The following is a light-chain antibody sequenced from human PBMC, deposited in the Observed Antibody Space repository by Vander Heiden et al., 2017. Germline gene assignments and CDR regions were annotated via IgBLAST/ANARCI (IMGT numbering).Light chain of an antibody. CDR3: CSYAGSYTFVV. CDR2: DVS. V-gene: IGLV2-11*01. J-gene: IGLJ2*01. CDR1: SSDVGGYNY. Sequence: QSALTQPRSVSGYPGQSVNISCTGTSSDVGGYNYVSWYQQHPGKAPKLMIYDVSKRPSGVPDRFSGSKSGNTASLTISGLQAEDEADYYCCSYAGSYTFVVFGGGTKLTVL.